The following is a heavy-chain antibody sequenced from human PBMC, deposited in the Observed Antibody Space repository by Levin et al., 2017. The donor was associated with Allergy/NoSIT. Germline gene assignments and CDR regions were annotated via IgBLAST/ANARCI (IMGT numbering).Heavy chain of an antibody. D-gene: IGHD3-22*01. CDR1: GYTFTSYG. CDR2: ISAYNGNT. Sequence: ASVKVSCKASGYTFTSYGISWVRQAPGQGLEWMGWISAYNGNTNYAQKLQGRVTMTTDTSTSTAYMELRSLRSDDTAVYYCARDRGYYDSSGSGFDYWGQGTLVTVSS. J-gene: IGHJ4*02. CDR3: ARDRGYYDSSGSGFDY. V-gene: IGHV1-18*01.